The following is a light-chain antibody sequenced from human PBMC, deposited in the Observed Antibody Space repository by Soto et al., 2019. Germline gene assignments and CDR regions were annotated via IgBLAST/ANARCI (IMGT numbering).Light chain of an antibody. CDR2: GAS. J-gene: IGKJ5*01. V-gene: IGKV1-39*01. CDR1: QSISTY. CDR3: QQGYTTPPLT. Sequence: DIQMTQSPSSLSVSVGDRVTITCRASQSISTYLNWYQQKPGKAPKLLIYGASSLQSGVPSRFSGSGSGTDFNLTISSLQPEDFATYYCQQGYTTPPLTFGQGTRLEIK.